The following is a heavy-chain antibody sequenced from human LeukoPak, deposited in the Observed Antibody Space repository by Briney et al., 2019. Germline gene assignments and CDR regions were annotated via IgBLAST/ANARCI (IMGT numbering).Heavy chain of an antibody. CDR3: ARDQFTMVRGVNSPWFDP. Sequence: ASVKVSCKASGYTFTGYYMHWVRQAPGQGLEWMGWINPKSGGTNYAQKFQGRVTMTRDTSISTAYMELSRLRSDDTAVYYCARDQFTMVRGVNSPWFDPSGQGTLVTVSS. CDR2: INPKSGGT. D-gene: IGHD3-10*01. J-gene: IGHJ5*02. V-gene: IGHV1-2*02. CDR1: GYTFTGYY.